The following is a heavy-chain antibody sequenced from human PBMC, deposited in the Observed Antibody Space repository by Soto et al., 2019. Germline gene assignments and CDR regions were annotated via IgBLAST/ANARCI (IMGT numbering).Heavy chain of an antibody. J-gene: IGHJ6*02. Sequence: SETLSLTCTVSGGSISSSNYYWGWIRQPPGKGLEWIGSIYYSGSTNYNPSLKSRVTISVDTSKNQFSLKLSSVTAADTAVYYCARSGSLRGYYYGMDVWGQGTTVTVSS. CDR1: GGSISSSNYY. V-gene: IGHV4-39*07. CDR3: ARSGSLRGYYYGMDV. CDR2: IYYSGST. D-gene: IGHD3-10*01.